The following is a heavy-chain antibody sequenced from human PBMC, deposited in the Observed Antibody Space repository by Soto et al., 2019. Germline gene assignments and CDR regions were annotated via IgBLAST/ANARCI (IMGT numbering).Heavy chain of an antibody. CDR3: ARDGDLRSDFWSGPLGGGWFDP. D-gene: IGHD3-3*01. CDR2: IIPIFGST. Sequence: QVQLVQSGAEVRKPGASVKVSCKASGGTFSNSAITWVRQAPGQGLEWVGGIIPIFGSTNYAQKFQGRVTITADESTIAAYIELSSLTSEDTAVYYCARDGDLRSDFWSGPLGGGWFDPWGQGTLVTVSS. V-gene: IGHV1-69*12. J-gene: IGHJ5*02. CDR1: GGTFSNSA.